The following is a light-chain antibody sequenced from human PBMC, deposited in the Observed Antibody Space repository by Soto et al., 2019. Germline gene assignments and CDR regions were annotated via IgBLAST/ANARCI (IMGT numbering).Light chain of an antibody. J-gene: IGKJ1*01. CDR2: TAS. V-gene: IGKV3-20*01. Sequence: EIVLTQSPGTLSLSPGERATLSCRASQSVSSNYLAWYQQKPGQAPRLLINTASGRATGIPDRFSGSGSGTDDTLTISRLEPEDCAVYYCQQYGRSTGTFGQGTKVEIK. CDR1: QSVSSNY. CDR3: QQYGRSTGT.